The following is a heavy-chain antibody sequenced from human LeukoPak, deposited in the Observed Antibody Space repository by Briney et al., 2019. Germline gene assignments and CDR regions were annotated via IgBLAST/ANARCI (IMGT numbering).Heavy chain of an antibody. CDR2: INHSGSA. V-gene: IGHV4-34*01. CDR3: ARARRDSGYYKVDY. D-gene: IGHD3-3*01. Sequence: KTSETLSHTCAVYGGSLSGSYWSWIRQPPGKGLEWIGEINHSGSANYNPSLKSRVTLSIDKSKNQFSLNLNSVTAADTAVYYCARARRDSGYYKVDYWGQGTLVTVSS. CDR1: GGSLSGSY. J-gene: IGHJ4*02.